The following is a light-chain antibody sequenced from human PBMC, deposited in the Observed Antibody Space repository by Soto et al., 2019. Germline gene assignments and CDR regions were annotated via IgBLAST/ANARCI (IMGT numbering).Light chain of an antibody. V-gene: IGLV2-8*01. CDR3: SSYAGSNNSYV. CDR2: EVS. J-gene: IGLJ1*01. Sequence: QSALTQPPSASGSPGQSVTISCTGTSSDVGGYNYVSWYQQHPGKAPKLMIYEVSKRPSGVPDRFSGSKSGNTASLTVSGLQAEDEADYYCSSYAGSNNSYVFGTGTNVTVL. CDR1: SSDVGGYNY.